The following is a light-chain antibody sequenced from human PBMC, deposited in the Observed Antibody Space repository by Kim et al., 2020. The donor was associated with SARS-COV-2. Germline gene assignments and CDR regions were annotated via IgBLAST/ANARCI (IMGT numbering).Light chain of an antibody. CDR3: AAWDDILSGVV. CDR2: RSD. J-gene: IGLJ2*01. CDR1: SSNIGTNY. Sequence: QSVLTQPPSASGTPGQRVTISCSGSSSNIGTNYVYWYQQLPGTAPKLLIYRSDLRPSGVPDRFSGSKSGPSASLAISGLRSEDEADYYCAAWDDILSGVVFGGGTKVTVL. V-gene: IGLV1-47*01.